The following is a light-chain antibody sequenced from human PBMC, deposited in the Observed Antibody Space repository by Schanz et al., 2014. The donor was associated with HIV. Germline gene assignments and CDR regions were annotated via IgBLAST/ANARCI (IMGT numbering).Light chain of an antibody. CDR3: QQYSTYPYT. J-gene: IGKJ2*01. V-gene: IGKV1-17*02. Sequence: DIQMTQSPSSLSASVGDRVTITCRASQGIGNDLGWYQQRPGKAPKRLIYAASTLQSGVPSRFVGGGSGTEFTLTISNLEPDDFAIYYCQQYSTYPYTFGQGTKLDIQ. CDR1: QGIGND. CDR2: AAS.